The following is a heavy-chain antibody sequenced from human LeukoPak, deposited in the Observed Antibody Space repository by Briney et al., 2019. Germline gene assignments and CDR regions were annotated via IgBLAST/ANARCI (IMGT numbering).Heavy chain of an antibody. V-gene: IGHV1-46*01. Sequence: ASVTVSCTASGYTFTSYYMHWVRQAPGQGLEWMGIINPSGGSTSYAQKFQGRVTMTRDTSTSTVYMELSSLRSEDTAVYYCARDRIVGASMGYFDYWGQGTLVTVSS. D-gene: IGHD1-26*01. J-gene: IGHJ4*02. CDR2: INPSGGST. CDR3: ARDRIVGASMGYFDY. CDR1: GYTFTSYY.